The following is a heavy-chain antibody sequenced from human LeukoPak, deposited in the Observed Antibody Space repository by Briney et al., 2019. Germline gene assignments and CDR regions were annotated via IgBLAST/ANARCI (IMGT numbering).Heavy chain of an antibody. D-gene: IGHD6-19*01. CDR3: ARSSGWKYYVDY. V-gene: IGHV1-2*02. CDR1: GYTFSGFY. Sequence: ASVKVSCKASGYTFSGFYIHWVRQAPGQGLEWMGWINPNSGGTNFAQKFQGRVTMTRDTSISTAYMELSRLRSDDTAVYFCARSSGWKYYVDYWGQGTLVTVSS. CDR2: INPNSGGT. J-gene: IGHJ4*02.